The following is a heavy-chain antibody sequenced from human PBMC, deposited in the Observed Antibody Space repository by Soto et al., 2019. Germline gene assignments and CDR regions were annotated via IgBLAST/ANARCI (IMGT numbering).Heavy chain of an antibody. J-gene: IGHJ3*02. CDR2: IIPILGIA. Sequence: QVQLVQSGAEVKKPGSSVKVSCKASGGTFSSYTISWVRQAPGQGLEWMGRIIPILGIANYAQKFQGRVTSTADKSTSTANLELSSLRSGETAVYYCARDLPRGPDTYYDILTGYYDDAFDIWGQGTMVTVSS. V-gene: IGHV1-69*08. CDR3: ARDLPRGPDTYYDILTGYYDDAFDI. D-gene: IGHD3-9*01. CDR1: GGTFSSYT.